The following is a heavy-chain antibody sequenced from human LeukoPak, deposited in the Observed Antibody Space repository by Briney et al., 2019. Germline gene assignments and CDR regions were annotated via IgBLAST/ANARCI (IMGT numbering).Heavy chain of an antibody. Sequence: GGSLRLSCAASGFTFSNYAMSWVRQAPGKGLEWVSALSGSGSPTYYADSVKGRFSISRDNSKNILYLQMNSLRAEDTATYYCAKSSVWGGADAFGVWGQGTMVTVSS. CDR2: LSGSGSPT. CDR1: GFTFSNYA. CDR3: AKSSVWGGADAFGV. V-gene: IGHV3-23*01. D-gene: IGHD3-16*01. J-gene: IGHJ3*01.